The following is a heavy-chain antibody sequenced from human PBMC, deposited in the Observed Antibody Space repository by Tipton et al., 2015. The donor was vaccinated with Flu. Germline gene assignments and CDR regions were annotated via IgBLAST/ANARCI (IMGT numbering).Heavy chain of an antibody. CDR2: IYYSGTT. J-gene: IGHJ6*02. D-gene: IGHD6-13*01. Sequence: TLSLTCTVSGDSISTTIYYWGWVRQPPGKGLEWIGSIYYSGTTYYNPSLKSRVTISVDTSKNQFSLKLSSVTAADTAVYYCARDSAAHYGMDVWGQGTTVTVSS. CDR1: GDSISTTIYY. V-gene: IGHV4-39*07. CDR3: ARDSAAHYGMDV.